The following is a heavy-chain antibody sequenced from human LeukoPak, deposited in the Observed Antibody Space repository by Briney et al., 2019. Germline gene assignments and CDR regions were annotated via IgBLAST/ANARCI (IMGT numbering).Heavy chain of an antibody. CDR1: GYTFTSYW. J-gene: IGHJ4*02. V-gene: IGHV5-51*01. D-gene: IGHD5-24*01. CDR2: IYPGDSDT. CDR3: ARQDGYGLYYFDY. Sequence: GESLKISCKGSGYTFTSYWIAWMRQMPGKGLEWMGIIYPGDSDTRYSPSFQGQVTISADKSINTAYLQWSSLKASDTAMYYCARQDGYGLYYFDYWGQGTLVTVSS.